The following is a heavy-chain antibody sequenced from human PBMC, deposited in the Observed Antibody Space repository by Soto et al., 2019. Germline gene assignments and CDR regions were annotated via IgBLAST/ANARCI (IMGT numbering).Heavy chain of an antibody. V-gene: IGHV4-38-2*01. CDR2: IYHSGST. Sequence: TXSRTRAVCEYSIISGSYWGWIRQPPGKGLEWIGSIYHSGSTYYNPSLKSRVTISVDTSKNQFSLKLSSVTAADTAVYYCARVWPYDSSGDFDYWGQGTLATVSS. J-gene: IGHJ4*02. CDR3: ARVWPYDSSGDFDY. CDR1: EYSIISGSY. D-gene: IGHD3-22*01.